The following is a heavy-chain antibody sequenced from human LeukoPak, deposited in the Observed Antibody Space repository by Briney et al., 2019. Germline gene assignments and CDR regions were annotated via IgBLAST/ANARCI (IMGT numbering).Heavy chain of an antibody. J-gene: IGHJ6*03. D-gene: IGHD3-10*01. CDR3: AKGGGGLGDAYYYYYYMDV. Sequence: GASVKVSCKASGYTFTGYYMHWVRQAPGQGLEWMGWINPNSGGTNYAQKFQGRVTMTRDTSISTAYMELSRLRSDDTAVYYCAKGGGGLGDAYYYYYYMDVWGKGTTVTISS. CDR2: INPNSGGT. V-gene: IGHV1-2*02. CDR1: GYTFTGYY.